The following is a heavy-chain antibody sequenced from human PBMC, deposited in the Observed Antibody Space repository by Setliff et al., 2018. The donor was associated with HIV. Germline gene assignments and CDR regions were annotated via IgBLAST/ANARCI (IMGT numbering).Heavy chain of an antibody. CDR1: GGSISSYY. D-gene: IGHD3-10*01. CDR3: ARGLEARVITTVRGVMPPDAFDI. J-gene: IGHJ3*02. Sequence: SETLSLTCTVSGGSISSYYWSWIRQPPGKGLEWIGYIYYSGSTNYNPSLKSRVTISVDTSKNQFSLKLSSVTAADTAVYYCARGLEARVITTVRGVMPPDAFDIWGQGTMVTVS. V-gene: IGHV4-59*01. CDR2: IYYSGST.